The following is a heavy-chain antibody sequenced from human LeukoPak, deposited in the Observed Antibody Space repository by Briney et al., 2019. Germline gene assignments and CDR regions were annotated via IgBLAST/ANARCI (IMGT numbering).Heavy chain of an antibody. CDR3: ARGPSITIFFDY. Sequence: SETLSLTCAVYGGSFSGYYWSGIRQPPGKGLEWIGEINHSGSTNYNPSLKSRVTISVDTSKNQFSLKLSSVTAADTAVYYCARGPSITIFFDYWGQGTLVTVYS. CDR2: INHSGST. CDR1: GGSFSGYY. D-gene: IGHD3-9*01. V-gene: IGHV4-34*01. J-gene: IGHJ4*02.